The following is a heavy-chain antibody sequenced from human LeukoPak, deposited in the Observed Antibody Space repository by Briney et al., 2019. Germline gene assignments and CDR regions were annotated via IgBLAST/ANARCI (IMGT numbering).Heavy chain of an antibody. Sequence: GASVKLSCKASGYTFTSYAMNWVRQAPGQPLEWMGWINTNTGKPTYAQGFTRRFVFSLDTSVSTAYLHISSLKAEDTAVYFCARTRIPFYFGSGSPDYWGQGTLVTVSS. D-gene: IGHD3-10*01. V-gene: IGHV7-4-1*02. J-gene: IGHJ4*02. CDR1: GYTFTSYA. CDR3: ARTRIPFYFGSGSPDY. CDR2: INTNTGKP.